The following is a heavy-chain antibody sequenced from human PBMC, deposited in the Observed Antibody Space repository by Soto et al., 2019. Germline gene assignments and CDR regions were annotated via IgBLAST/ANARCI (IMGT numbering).Heavy chain of an antibody. Sequence: SETLSLTCTVSGDSVANGVHYWTWIRQSPGKGLERIGYIYHSGKPWYNFALKGQYSISIDVSKNHFSRAVHSVTAADSAVYFCAREVTSLPISVGWFDPWRPGILVTVSS. CDR3: AREVTSLPISVGWFDP. D-gene: IGHD1-26*01. CDR1: GDSVANGVHY. J-gene: IGHJ5*02. V-gene: IGHV4-31*01. CDR2: IYHSGKP.